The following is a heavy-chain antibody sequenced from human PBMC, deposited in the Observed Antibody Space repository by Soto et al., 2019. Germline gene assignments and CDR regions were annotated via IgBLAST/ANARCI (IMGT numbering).Heavy chain of an antibody. CDR2: IYHSGST. CDR1: GGSISSGGYS. J-gene: IGHJ6*02. Sequence: SETLSLTCAFSGGSISSGGYSWSWIRQPPGKGPEWIGYIYHSGSTYYNPSLKSRVTISVDRSKNQFSLKLSSVTAADTAVYYCARVVATVTTYYYYYGMDVWGQGTTVTVSS. CDR3: ARVVATVTTYYYYYGMDV. D-gene: IGHD4-17*01. V-gene: IGHV4-30-2*01.